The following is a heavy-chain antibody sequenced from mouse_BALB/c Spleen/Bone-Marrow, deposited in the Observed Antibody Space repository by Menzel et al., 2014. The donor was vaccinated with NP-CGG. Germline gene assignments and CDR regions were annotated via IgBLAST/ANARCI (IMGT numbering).Heavy chain of an antibody. CDR3: AREHVVGY. Sequence: EVMLVESGGGLVQPGGSPKLSCAASGFSFSTYGMSWVRQTPDKRLELVASINNYGGSTYYPDSVKGRFTISRDNAKNNLYLQMSSVKSEDTAMSYCAREHVVGYWGQGTLVTVSA. V-gene: IGHV5-6-3*01. CDR2: INNYGGST. J-gene: IGHJ3*01. CDR1: GFSFSTYG.